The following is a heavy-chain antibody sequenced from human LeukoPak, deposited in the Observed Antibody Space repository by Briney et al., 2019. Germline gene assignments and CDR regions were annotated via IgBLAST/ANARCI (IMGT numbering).Heavy chain of an antibody. Sequence: GESLKISCKGSGYSFTSYWIGWVRQMPGKGLEWMGIIYPGDSDTRYSPSFQGQVTISADKSISTAYLQWSSLKASDTAMYYCARLRGYCSSTSCYGGFDPWGQGTLVTVSS. V-gene: IGHV5-51*01. CDR3: ARLRGYCSSTSCYGGFDP. J-gene: IGHJ5*02. CDR2: IYPGDSDT. D-gene: IGHD2-2*01. CDR1: GYSFTSYW.